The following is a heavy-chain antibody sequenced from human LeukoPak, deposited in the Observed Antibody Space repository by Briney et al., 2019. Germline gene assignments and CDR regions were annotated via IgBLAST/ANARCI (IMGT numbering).Heavy chain of an antibody. Sequence: ASVKVSCKASGYTFTGYYMHWVRQAPGQGLEWMGWINPNSGGTNYAQKSQGRVTMTRDTSISTAYMELSRLRSDDTAVYYCARLYDGSGSYYKATATGYYYYGMDVWGQGTRSPSP. V-gene: IGHV1-2*02. D-gene: IGHD3-10*01. J-gene: IGHJ6*02. CDR1: GYTFTGYY. CDR2: INPNSGGT. CDR3: ARLYDGSGSYYKATATGYYYYGMDV.